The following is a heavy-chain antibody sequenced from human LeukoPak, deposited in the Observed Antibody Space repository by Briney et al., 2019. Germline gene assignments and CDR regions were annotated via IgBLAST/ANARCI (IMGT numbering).Heavy chain of an antibody. V-gene: IGHV1-69*05. D-gene: IGHD6-13*01. Sequence: SVKVSCKASGGTCSTYAISWVRQAPGQGLEWMGRIIPIFGTANYAQKFQGRVTTTTDESTSTAYMELNSLRSEDTAVYYCAREKGIAAAGTFDYWGQGTLVTVSS. J-gene: IGHJ4*02. CDR2: IIPIFGTA. CDR1: GGTCSTYA. CDR3: AREKGIAAAGTFDY.